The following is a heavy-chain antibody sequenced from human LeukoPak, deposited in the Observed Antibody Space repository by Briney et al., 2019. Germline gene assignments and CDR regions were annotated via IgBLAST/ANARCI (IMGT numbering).Heavy chain of an antibody. Sequence: GASVKVSCKASGGTFSSYAISWVRQAPGLGLEWMGRIIPILGIANYAQKFQGRVTITADKSTSTAYMELSSLRSEDTAVYYCARVGDYGDYKGPWFDPWGQGTLVTVSS. CDR3: ARVGDYGDYKGPWFDP. CDR2: IIPILGIA. V-gene: IGHV1-69*04. D-gene: IGHD4-17*01. J-gene: IGHJ5*02. CDR1: GGTFSSYA.